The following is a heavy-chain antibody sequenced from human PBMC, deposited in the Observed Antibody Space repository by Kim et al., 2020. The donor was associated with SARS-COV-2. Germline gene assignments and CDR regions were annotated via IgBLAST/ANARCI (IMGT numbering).Heavy chain of an antibody. D-gene: IGHD3-9*01. CDR2: IKQDGSEK. Sequence: GGSLRLSCAASGFTFSSYWMSWVRQAPGKGLEWVANIKQDGSEKYYVDSVKGRFTISRDNAKNSLYLQMNSLRAEDTAVYYCARGVFFDWLPNAYYFDYWGQGALVTVSS. CDR3: ARGVFFDWLPNAYYFDY. J-gene: IGHJ4*02. CDR1: GFTFSSYW. V-gene: IGHV3-7*04.